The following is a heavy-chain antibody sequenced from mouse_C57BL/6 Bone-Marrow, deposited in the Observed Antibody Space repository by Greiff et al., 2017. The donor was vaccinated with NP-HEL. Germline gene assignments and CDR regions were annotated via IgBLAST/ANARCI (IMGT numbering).Heavy chain of an antibody. CDR2: ISYSGST. CDR1: GYSITSGYD. V-gene: IGHV3-1*01. CDR3: ARYGNYPFNY. Sequence: EVKLVESGPGMVTPSQSLSLTCTVTGYSITSGYDWHWIRHFPGNKLEWMGYISYSGSTNYNPSLKSRISITHDTSKNHFFLKLNSVTTEDTATYYCARYGNYPFNYWGQGTTLTVSS. D-gene: IGHD2-1*01. J-gene: IGHJ2*01.